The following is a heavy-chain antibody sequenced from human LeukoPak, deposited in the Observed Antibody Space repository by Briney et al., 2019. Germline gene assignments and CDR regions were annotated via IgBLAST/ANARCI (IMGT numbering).Heavy chain of an antibody. J-gene: IGHJ4*02. CDR1: GFTFSIYE. D-gene: IGHD3-10*01. CDR3: TRDFYGIDY. CDR2: ISSSGKTI. V-gene: IGHV3-48*03. Sequence: GGSLRLSCSASGFTFSIYEMNWVRQAPGKGLEWVSYISSSGKTIYYADSVKGRFTISRDNAKNTVYLQMNSLRAEDTAVYYCTRDFYGIDYWGQGTLVTVSS.